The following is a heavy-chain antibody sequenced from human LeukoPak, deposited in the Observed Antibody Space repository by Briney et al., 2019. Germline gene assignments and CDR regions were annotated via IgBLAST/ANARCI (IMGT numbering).Heavy chain of an antibody. Sequence: PGGSLRLSCAASGFTFSSYEMNWVRQAPGKGLEWVSSISSSSSYIYYADSVKGRFTISRDNAKNPLYLQMNSLRAEDTAVYYCARDNYDFWSDYWGQGTLVTVSS. V-gene: IGHV3-21*01. D-gene: IGHD3-3*01. CDR1: GFTFSSYE. CDR2: ISSSSSYI. J-gene: IGHJ4*02. CDR3: ARDNYDFWSDY.